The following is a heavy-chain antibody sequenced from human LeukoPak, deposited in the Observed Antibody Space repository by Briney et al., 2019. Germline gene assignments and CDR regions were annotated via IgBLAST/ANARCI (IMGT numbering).Heavy chain of an antibody. CDR3: ARTRGSYPQGGFDY. D-gene: IGHD3-16*02. J-gene: IGHJ4*02. CDR2: IYYSGST. Sequence: SETLSLTCTVSGGSISSGGYYWNWIRQPPGKGLEWIGSIYYSGSTYYNPSLKSRVTISVDTSKNQFSLKLSSVTAADTAVYYCARTRGSYPQGGFDYWGQGTLVTVSS. V-gene: IGHV4-39*01. CDR1: GGSISSGGYY.